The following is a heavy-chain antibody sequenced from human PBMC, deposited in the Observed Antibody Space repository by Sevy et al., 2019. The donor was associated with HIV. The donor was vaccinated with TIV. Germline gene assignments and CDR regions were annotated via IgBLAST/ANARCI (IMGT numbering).Heavy chain of an antibody. CDR1: GFSFRSYW. D-gene: IGHD4-17*01. V-gene: IGHV3-7*03. CDR3: AREGSYGDYMLSYYYGMDV. J-gene: IGHJ6*02. Sequence: GGSLRLSCAASGFSFRSYWMTWVRQAPGKGLEWVASIYQDGSEKYYMDSVKGRFTVSRDNAKNSLFLQMNSLRVEDTAVYYCAREGSYGDYMLSYYYGMDVWGQGTTVIVSS. CDR2: IYQDGSEK.